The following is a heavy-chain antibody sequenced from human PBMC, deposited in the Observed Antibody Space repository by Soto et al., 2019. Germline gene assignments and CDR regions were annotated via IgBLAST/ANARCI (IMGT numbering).Heavy chain of an antibody. V-gene: IGHV4-34*01. CDR2: INHSGST. Sequence: SETLSLTCAVYGGSFSGYYWSWIRQPPGKGLEWIGEINHSGSTNYNPSLKSRVTISVDTSKDQFSLKLSSVTAADTAVYYCARGGRRITMIVVARNNWFDPWGQGTLVTVSS. CDR3: ARGGRRITMIVVARNNWFDP. J-gene: IGHJ5*02. D-gene: IGHD3-22*01. CDR1: GGSFSGYY.